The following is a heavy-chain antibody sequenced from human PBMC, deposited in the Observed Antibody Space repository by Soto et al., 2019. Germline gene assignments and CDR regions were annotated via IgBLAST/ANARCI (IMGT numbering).Heavy chain of an antibody. CDR3: ARVSYYYYGMDV. V-gene: IGHV4-34*01. Sequence: SETLSLTCAVYGGSFSGYYWSWIRQPPGKGLEWIGEINHSGSTNYNPSLKSRVTISVDTSKNQFSLKLSSVTAADTAVYYCARVSYYYYGMDVWGQGTTVTVSS. J-gene: IGHJ6*02. CDR2: INHSGST. CDR1: GGSFSGYY.